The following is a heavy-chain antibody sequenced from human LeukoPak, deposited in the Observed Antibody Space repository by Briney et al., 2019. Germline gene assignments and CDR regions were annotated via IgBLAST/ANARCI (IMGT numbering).Heavy chain of an antibody. CDR1: GFTFSTYA. J-gene: IGHJ6*03. V-gene: IGHV3-23*01. CDR2: VSESGGST. D-gene: IGHD6-13*01. Sequence: PGGSLRLSCVASGFTFSTYAMGWVRQVPGKGLEWVSSVSESGGSTYYADSVKGRFTISRDNSKDTLSLQMNSLRAEDTAVYYCAKTYSSSRAHYYYYYYMDVWGKGTTVTISS. CDR3: AKTYSSSRAHYYYYYYMDV.